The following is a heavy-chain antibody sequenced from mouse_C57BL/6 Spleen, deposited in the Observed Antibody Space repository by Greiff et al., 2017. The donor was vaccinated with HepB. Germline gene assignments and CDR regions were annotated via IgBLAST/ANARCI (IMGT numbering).Heavy chain of an antibody. J-gene: IGHJ4*01. Sequence: LVESGAELVKPGASVKISCKASGYAFSSYWMNWVKQRPGKGLEWIGQIYPGDGDTNYNGKFKGKATLTADKSSSTAYMQLSSLTSEDTAVYFCARRAYGSSYEAMDYWGQGTSVTVSS. CDR2: IYPGDGDT. CDR3: ARRAYGSSYEAMDY. D-gene: IGHD1-1*01. V-gene: IGHV1-80*01. CDR1: GYAFSSYW.